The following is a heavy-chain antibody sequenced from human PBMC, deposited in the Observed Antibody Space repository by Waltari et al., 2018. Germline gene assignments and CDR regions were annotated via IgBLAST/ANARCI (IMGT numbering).Heavy chain of an antibody. CDR3: ATLFSPGIAATGMVFDY. CDR2: IHYSGST. V-gene: IGHV4-39*01. CDR1: GGSISSSSYY. Sequence: QLQLQESGPGLVKPSETLSLTCTVSGGSISSSSYYWGWIRQPPGKGLEWIGGIHYSGSTYYNPSRKSRVTISVDTSKNQFSLKLSSLTAADTAVYYCATLFSPGIAATGMVFDYWGQGTLVTVSS. D-gene: IGHD6-13*01. J-gene: IGHJ4*02.